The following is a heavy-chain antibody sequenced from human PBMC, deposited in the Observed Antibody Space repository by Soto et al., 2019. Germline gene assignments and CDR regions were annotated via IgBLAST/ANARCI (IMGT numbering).Heavy chain of an antibody. CDR2: IKQDGSEK. CDR3: ARYYGSGSYWDYYGMDV. Sequence: CCAASGFTFSSYWMSWVRQAPGKGLEWVANIKQDGSEKYYVDSVKGRFTISRDNAKNSLYLQMNSLRAEDTAVYYCARYYGSGSYWDYYGMDVWGQGTTVTVSS. CDR1: GFTFSSYW. D-gene: IGHD3-10*01. V-gene: IGHV3-7*03. J-gene: IGHJ6*02.